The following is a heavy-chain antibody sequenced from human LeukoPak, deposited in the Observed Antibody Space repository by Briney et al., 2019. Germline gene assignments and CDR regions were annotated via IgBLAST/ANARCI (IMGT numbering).Heavy chain of an antibody. CDR2: IYYSGST. V-gene: IGHV4-39*07. D-gene: IGHD3-22*01. CDR3: ARDYYDSSGYLTFDY. CDR1: GFTFSSYS. Sequence: GSLRLSCAASGFTFSSYSMNWVRQPPGKGLEWIGSIYYSGSTYYNPSLKSRVTISVDTSKNQFSLKLSSVTAADTAVYYCARDYYDSSGYLTFDYWGQGTLVTVSS. J-gene: IGHJ4*02.